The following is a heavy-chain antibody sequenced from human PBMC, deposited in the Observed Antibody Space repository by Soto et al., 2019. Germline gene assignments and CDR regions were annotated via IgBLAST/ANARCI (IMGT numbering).Heavy chain of an antibody. Sequence: KTSETLSLTCTVSGDSISSGGYYWSWIRQHPGKGLEWIGYIYYSGSAYYNPSLKSRVTISVDTSQNQFSLKLSSVTAADTAVYYCARDQEVNYSDYGGSDYYYGMDVWGQGTPVTVSS. CDR1: GDSISSGGYY. CDR2: IYYSGSA. CDR3: ARDQEVNYSDYGGSDYYYGMDV. D-gene: IGHD4-17*01. J-gene: IGHJ6*02. V-gene: IGHV4-31*03.